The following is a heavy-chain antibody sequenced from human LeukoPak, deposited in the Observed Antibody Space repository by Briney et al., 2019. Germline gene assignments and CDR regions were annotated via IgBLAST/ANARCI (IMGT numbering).Heavy chain of an antibody. D-gene: IGHD5-24*01. J-gene: IGHJ4*02. V-gene: IGHV4-38-2*02. Sequence: PSETLSLNCTVSGYSISSGYYWGWIRQPPGKGLGWIGSIYHSGSTYYNPSLKSRVTISVDTSKNQFSLKLSSVTAADTAVYYCARARSEMVDYWGQGTLVTVSS. CDR3: ARARSEMVDY. CDR2: IYHSGST. CDR1: GYSISSGYY.